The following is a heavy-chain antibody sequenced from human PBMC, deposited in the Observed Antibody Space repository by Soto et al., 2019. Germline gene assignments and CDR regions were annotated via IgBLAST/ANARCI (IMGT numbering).Heavy chain of an antibody. CDR2: ISSNGGST. V-gene: IGHV3-64*01. D-gene: IGHD6-19*01. J-gene: IGHJ3*02. CDR3: ALWYSSSLFYAFDI. CDR1: GFTFGSYA. Sequence: GGSLRLSCAASGFTFGSYAMHWVRQAPGKGLEYVSAISSNGGSTYYANSVKGRFTISRDNSKNTLYLQMGSLRAEDMAVYYCALWYSSSLFYAFDIWGQGTMVTVSS.